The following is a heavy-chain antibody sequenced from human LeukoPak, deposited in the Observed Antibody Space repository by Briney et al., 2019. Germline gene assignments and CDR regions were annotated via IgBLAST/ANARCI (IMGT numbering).Heavy chain of an antibody. CDR1: GFTFSSYW. CDR2: IKQDGSEK. V-gene: IGHV3-7*01. J-gene: IGHJ4*02. CDR3: ASLLSYSSRKDYFDY. D-gene: IGHD6-13*01. Sequence: GGSLRLSCAASGFTFSSYWMSWVRQAPGKGLEWVANIKQDGSEKYYVDSVKGRFTISRDNAKNSLYLQMNSLRAEDTAVYYCASLLSYSSRKDYFDYWGQGTLVTVSS.